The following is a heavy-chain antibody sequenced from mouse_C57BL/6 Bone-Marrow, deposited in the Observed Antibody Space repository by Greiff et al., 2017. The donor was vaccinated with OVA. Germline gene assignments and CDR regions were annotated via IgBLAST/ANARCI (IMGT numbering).Heavy chain of an antibody. CDR2: IHPNSGST. CDR3: ARSKFTTVVAH. D-gene: IGHD1-1*01. J-gene: IGHJ3*01. Sequence: QVQLQQPGAELVKPGASVKLSCKASGYTFTSYWMHWVKQRPGQGLEWIGMIHPNSGSTNYNEKFKSKATLTVDKSSSTAYMQLSSLTSEDSAVYYCARSKFTTVVAHWGQGTLVTVSA. V-gene: IGHV1-64*01. CDR1: GYTFTSYW.